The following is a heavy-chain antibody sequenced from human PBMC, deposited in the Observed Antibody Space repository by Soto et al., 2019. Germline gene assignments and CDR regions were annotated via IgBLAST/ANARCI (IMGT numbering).Heavy chain of an antibody. CDR2: IRGSGGST. CDR1: GFTFTTYA. D-gene: IGHD6-6*01. V-gene: IGHV3-23*01. Sequence: EVQLLESGGGLVQPGGSLRRSCAASGFTFTTYAMTWVRQAPGKGLEWVSAIRGSGGSTYYADSVKGRFTISRDNSKNMLYLQMNSLRAEDTAVYYCAKNWDTTFSSSSHWGQGTLVTVSS. CDR3: AKNWDTTFSSSSH. J-gene: IGHJ4*02.